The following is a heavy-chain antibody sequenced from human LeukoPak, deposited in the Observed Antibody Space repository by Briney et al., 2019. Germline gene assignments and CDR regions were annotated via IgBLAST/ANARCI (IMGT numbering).Heavy chain of an antibody. Sequence: GGSLRLSCAASGFTFSSYAMDWVRQAPGKGLEWVAVVSYDETKKDYADSVKGRFTISRDNSKNTLYLQMNSLRAEDTAVYYCARITILDAFDIWGQGTMVTVSS. CDR2: VSYDETKK. CDR3: ARITILDAFDI. J-gene: IGHJ3*02. V-gene: IGHV3-30*14. D-gene: IGHD5-24*01. CDR1: GFTFSSYA.